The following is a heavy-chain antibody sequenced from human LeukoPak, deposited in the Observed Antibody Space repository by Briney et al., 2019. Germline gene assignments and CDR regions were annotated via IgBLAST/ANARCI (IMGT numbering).Heavy chain of an antibody. CDR2: ISYDGSNK. CDR3: ARDYSSSWATNWFDP. Sequence: PGGSLRLSCAASGFTFSSYAMHWVRQAPGKGLEWVAVISYDGSNKYYADSVKGRFTISRDNSKNTLYLQMNSLRAEDTAVYYCARDYSSSWATNWFDPWGQGTLVTASS. CDR1: GFTFSSYA. J-gene: IGHJ5*02. V-gene: IGHV3-30-3*01. D-gene: IGHD6-13*01.